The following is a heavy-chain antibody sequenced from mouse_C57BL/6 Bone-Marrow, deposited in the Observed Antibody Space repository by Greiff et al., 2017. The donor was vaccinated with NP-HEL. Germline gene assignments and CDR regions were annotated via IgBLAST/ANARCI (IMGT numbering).Heavy chain of an antibody. CDR3: ALLLRYYFDY. Sequence: VQLQQSGAELARPGASVKLSCKASGYTFTSYGISWVKQRTGQGLEWIGEIYPSSGTTYYNEKFKGKATLTADKSSSTAYMELRSLTSEDSAVYFCALLLRYYFDYWGQGTTLTVSS. CDR2: IYPSSGTT. CDR1: GYTFTSYG. J-gene: IGHJ2*01. V-gene: IGHV1-81*01. D-gene: IGHD1-1*01.